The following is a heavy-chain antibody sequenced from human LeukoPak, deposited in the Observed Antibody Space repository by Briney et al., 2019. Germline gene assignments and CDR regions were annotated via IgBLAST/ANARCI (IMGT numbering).Heavy chain of an antibody. J-gene: IGHJ4*02. CDR3: ARASPNWNPPDY. CDR2: IYNSGST. Sequence: PSETPSLTCTVSGGSLSGFFWIWIRQPPGKGLEWIGYIYNSGSTDYNPSLKSRVTISEDTSNNKFSLKLKFVTAADTAVYYCARASPNWNPPDYWGRGTLVTVSS. V-gene: IGHV4-59*08. CDR1: GGSLSGFF. D-gene: IGHD1-1*01.